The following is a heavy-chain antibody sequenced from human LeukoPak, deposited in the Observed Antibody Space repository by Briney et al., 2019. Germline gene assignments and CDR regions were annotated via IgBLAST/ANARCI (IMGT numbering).Heavy chain of an antibody. CDR2: ISSGGTNT. CDR1: GFTFSSYA. V-gene: IGHV3-23*01. D-gene: IGHD3-10*01. J-gene: IGHJ4*02. Sequence: PGGSLRPSCAASGFTFSSYAMNWVRQAPGKGLGWVSVISSGGTNTYYADSVKGRFTVSRDNSKNTMYLQMNSLRAEDTAVYYCAREDRPSGIPFDYWGQGTLVTVSS. CDR3: AREDRPSGIPFDY.